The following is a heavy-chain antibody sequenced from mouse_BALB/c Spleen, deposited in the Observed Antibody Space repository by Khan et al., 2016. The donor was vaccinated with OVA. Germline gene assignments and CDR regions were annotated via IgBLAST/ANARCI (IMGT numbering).Heavy chain of an antibody. CDR3: ARLAYYYDCEGFAY. J-gene: IGHJ3*01. Sequence: EVELVESGGDLVKPGGSLKLSCAASGFTFSTYGMSWVRQTPDKRLEWVATVSTGGSYTYYPDSVKGRFTISRDNAKNTLYLQMSSLKSEATAMFYCARLAYYYDCEGFAYWGQGTLVTVSA. CDR1: GFTFSTYG. V-gene: IGHV5-6*01. D-gene: IGHD1-1*01. CDR2: VSTGGSYT.